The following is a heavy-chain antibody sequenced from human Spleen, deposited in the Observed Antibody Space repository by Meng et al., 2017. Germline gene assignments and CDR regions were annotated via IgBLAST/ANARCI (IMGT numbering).Heavy chain of an antibody. D-gene: IGHD3-22*01. V-gene: IGHV4-31*03. CDR3: ARYYYDSSGFSNWFDP. J-gene: IGHJ5*02. CDR1: DGSISSGGYY. CDR2: IDYSGST. Sequence: QLQLQESGSGLLKPSQTLYLTCTVSDGSISSGGYYWSWIRQHPGKGLELIGCIDYSGSTYYNPSLKRRVTISVDTSKNQFSLKLSSVTAADTAVYYCARYYYDSSGFSNWFDPWGQGTLVTVSS.